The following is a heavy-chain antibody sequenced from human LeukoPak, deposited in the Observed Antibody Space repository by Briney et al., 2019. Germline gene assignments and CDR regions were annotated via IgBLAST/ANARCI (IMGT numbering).Heavy chain of an antibody. CDR2: IYSGGST. J-gene: IGHJ4*02. CDR1: GFTVSSNY. V-gene: IGHV3-53*01. CDR3: ARAKQWLVDFDY. Sequence: GGSLRLSCAASGFTVSSNYMSWVRQAPGKGLEWVSVIYSGGSTYYADSVKGRFTISRDNSKNTLYLQMNSLRAEDAAVYYCARAKQWLVDFDYWGQGTQVTVSS. D-gene: IGHD6-19*01.